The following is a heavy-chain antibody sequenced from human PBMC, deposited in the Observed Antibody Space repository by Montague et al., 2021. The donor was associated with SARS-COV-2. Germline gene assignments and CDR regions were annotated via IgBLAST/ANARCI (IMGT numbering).Heavy chain of an antibody. CDR3: ARGHYYGRKDYYYGVDV. CDR2: IYYTGST. J-gene: IGHJ6*02. Sequence: SETLSLTCTVSGGSISSYYWTWIRQPPGKGLEWIGYIYYTGSTNYNPSLESRVTISLDTSKNQFSLKLSSVTAADTAVYYCARGHYYGRKDYYYGVDVWGRGTTVPVSS. CDR1: GGSISSYY. D-gene: IGHD3-10*01. V-gene: IGHV4-59*13.